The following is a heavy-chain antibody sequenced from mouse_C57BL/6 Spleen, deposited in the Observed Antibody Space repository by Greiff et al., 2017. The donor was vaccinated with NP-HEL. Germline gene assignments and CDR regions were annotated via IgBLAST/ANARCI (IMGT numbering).Heavy chain of an antibody. CDR1: GFTFSDYY. CDR3: ARRGGNYYPGAMDY. J-gene: IGHJ4*01. CDR2: ISNGGGST. V-gene: IGHV5-12*01. Sequence: DVMLVESGGGLVQPGGSLKLSCAASGFTFSDYYMYWVRQTPEKRLEWVAYISNGGGSTYYPDTVKGRFTISRDNAKNTLYLQMSRLKSEDTAMYYCARRGGNYYPGAMDYWGQGTSVTVSS. D-gene: IGHD2-1*01.